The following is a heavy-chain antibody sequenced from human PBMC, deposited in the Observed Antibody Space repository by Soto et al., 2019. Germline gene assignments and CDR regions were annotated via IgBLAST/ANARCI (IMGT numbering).Heavy chain of an antibody. CDR2: IWYDGSNK. J-gene: IGHJ4*02. V-gene: IGHV3-33*01. CDR1: GFTFSSYG. D-gene: IGHD3-3*01. Sequence: LRLSCAASGFTFSSYGMHWVRQAPGKGLEWVAVIWYDGSNKYYADSVKGRFTISRDNSKNTLYLQMNSLRAEDTAVYYCVPLGPYYDLWSGYQDRVNLDYWGQGTLVTGSS. CDR3: VPLGPYYDLWSGYQDRVNLDY.